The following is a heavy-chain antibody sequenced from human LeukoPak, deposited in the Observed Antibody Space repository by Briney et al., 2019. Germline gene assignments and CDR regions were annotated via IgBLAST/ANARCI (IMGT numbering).Heavy chain of an antibody. CDR2: INHSGST. CDR1: GGSFSGYY. Sequence: PSETLSLTCAVYGGSFSGYYWSWIRQPPGKGLEWIGEINHSGSTNYNPSLKSRVTISVDTSKNQFSLKLSSVTAADTAVYYCARLLPRKWLVKAYAIDIWGQGTMVTVSS. D-gene: IGHD6-19*01. V-gene: IGHV4-34*01. J-gene: IGHJ3*02. CDR3: ARLLPRKWLVKAYAIDI.